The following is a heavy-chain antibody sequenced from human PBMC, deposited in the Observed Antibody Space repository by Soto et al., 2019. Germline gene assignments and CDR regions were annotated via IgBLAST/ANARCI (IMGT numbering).Heavy chain of an antibody. CDR2: IRSTDSSI. J-gene: IGHJ3*02. D-gene: IGHD4-17*01. CDR1: GFTFSDYS. CDR3: ARRSAVTTSHSFDI. Sequence: QEQLVESGGGLVKPGGSLRLSCAASGFTFSDYSMSWIRQAPGKGLEWISYIRSTDSSIFYADSVKGRFTISRDNARSSLYLQMASMRAEDAAVYYCARRSAVTTSHSFDIWGQGTMVTAYS. V-gene: IGHV3-11*01.